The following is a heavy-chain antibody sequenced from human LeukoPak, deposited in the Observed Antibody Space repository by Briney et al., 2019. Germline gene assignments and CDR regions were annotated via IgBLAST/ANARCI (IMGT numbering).Heavy chain of an antibody. CDR2: ISAYNGNT. Sequence: VASVKVSCKASGYTFTSYGISWVRQAPGQGLEWMGWISAYNGNTNYAQKLQGRVTMTTDTSTSTAYMELRSLGSDDTAVYYCAREGTTIFGVVQYPDYWGQGTLVTVSS. J-gene: IGHJ4*02. CDR3: AREGTTIFGVVQYPDY. CDR1: GYTFTSYG. D-gene: IGHD3-3*01. V-gene: IGHV1-18*01.